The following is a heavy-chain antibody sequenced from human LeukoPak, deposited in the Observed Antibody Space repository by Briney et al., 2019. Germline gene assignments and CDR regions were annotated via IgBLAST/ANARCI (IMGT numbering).Heavy chain of an antibody. V-gene: IGHV3-30-3*01. D-gene: IGHD6-13*01. CDR2: ISYDGSNK. CDR1: GFTFSSYA. J-gene: IGHJ4*02. CDR3: AKDPHPGIAAAGTYFDY. Sequence: GRSLRLSCAASGFTFSSYAMHWVRQAPGKGLECVAVISYDGSNKYYADSVKGRFTISRDNSKNTLYLQMNSLRAEDTAVYYCAKDPHPGIAAAGTYFDYWGQGTLVTVSS.